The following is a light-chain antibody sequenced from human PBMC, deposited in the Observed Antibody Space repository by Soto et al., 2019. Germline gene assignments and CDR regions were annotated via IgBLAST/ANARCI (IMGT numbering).Light chain of an antibody. Sequence: EIVMTQSPATLSVSPGERATLTCRASQSVSSNLAWYQQKPGQAPRLLIHGASTRATGIQARFSGSGSGSEFALTSSSLQSEDVAVYRCQEYNNWPPWTVGQGTKVEIK. CDR3: QEYNNWPPWT. J-gene: IGKJ1*01. CDR2: GAS. V-gene: IGKV3-15*01. CDR1: QSVSSN.